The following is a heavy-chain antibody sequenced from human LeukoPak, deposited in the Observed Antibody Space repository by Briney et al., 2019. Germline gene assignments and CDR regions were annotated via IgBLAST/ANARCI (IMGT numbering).Heavy chain of an antibody. CDR2: ISWNSGSI. CDR1: GFTFDDYA. D-gene: IGHD6-13*01. V-gene: IGHV3-9*01. J-gene: IGHJ4*02. CDR3: AKSSPYSSSWYPLDY. Sequence: PGGSLRLSCAASGFTFDDYAMHWVRQAPGKGLEWVSGISWNSGSIGYADSVKGRFTISRDNAKNSLYLQMNSLRAEDTALYYCAKSSPYSSSWYPLDYWGQGTLVTVSS.